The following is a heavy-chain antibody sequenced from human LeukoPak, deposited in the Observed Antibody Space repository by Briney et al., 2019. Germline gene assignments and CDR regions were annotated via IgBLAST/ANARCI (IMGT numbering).Heavy chain of an antibody. Sequence: PSETLSLTCGVSGGSFSGYYWTWIRQSPGKGLEWIGEINHSGSAKYNPSLKSRVSISVDMYKNEVVLELTSVTAADAALYYCERETNDTVRGGTPGGFYYLDVWGTGTTVIVSS. J-gene: IGHJ6*03. D-gene: IGHD2-8*01. V-gene: IGHV4-34*01. CDR1: GGSFSGYY. CDR2: INHSGSA. CDR3: ERETNDTVRGGTPGGFYYLDV.